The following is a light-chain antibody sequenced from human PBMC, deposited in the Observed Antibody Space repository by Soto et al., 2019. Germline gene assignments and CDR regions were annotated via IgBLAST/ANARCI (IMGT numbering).Light chain of an antibody. CDR1: SSDVGAYNY. CDR3: SSYTTTSTHV. Sequence: QSVLTQPASVSGSPGQSITISCTGTSSDVGAYNYVSWYQHHPGKAPKLLIYDVINRPSGVSNRFSGSQSGNTASLTISGPQADDEADYYCSSYTTTSTHVFGSGTKVTVL. V-gene: IGLV2-14*03. CDR2: DVI. J-gene: IGLJ1*01.